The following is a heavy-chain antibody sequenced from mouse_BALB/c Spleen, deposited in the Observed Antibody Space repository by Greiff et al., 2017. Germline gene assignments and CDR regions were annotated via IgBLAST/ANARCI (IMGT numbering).Heavy chain of an antibody. Sequence: VQLQQSGAELVRSGASVKLSCTASGFNIKDYYMHWVKQRPEQGLEWIGWIDPENGDTEYAPKCQGKATMTADTSSNTAYLQLSSLTSEDTAVYYCQATVPYAMDYWGQGTSVTVSS. CDR1: GFNIKDYY. D-gene: IGHD3-2*02. J-gene: IGHJ4*01. CDR2: IDPENGDT. CDR3: QATVPYAMDY. V-gene: IGHV14-4*02.